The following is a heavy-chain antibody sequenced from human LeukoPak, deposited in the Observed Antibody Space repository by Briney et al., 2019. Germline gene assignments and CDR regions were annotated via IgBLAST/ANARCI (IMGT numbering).Heavy chain of an antibody. D-gene: IGHD2-8*01. V-gene: IGHV3-23*01. CDR1: GFTFSSYA. CDR2: ISGSGGST. CDR3: AKGRYCTNGVCPLYYYFYMDV. Sequence: PGGSLRLSCAASGFTFSSYAMSWVRQAPGKGLEWVSAISGSGGSTYYADSVKGRFTISRDNSKNTLYLQMNSLRPEDTAVYYCAKGRYCTNGVCPLYYYFYMDVWGKGTTVTVSS. J-gene: IGHJ6*03.